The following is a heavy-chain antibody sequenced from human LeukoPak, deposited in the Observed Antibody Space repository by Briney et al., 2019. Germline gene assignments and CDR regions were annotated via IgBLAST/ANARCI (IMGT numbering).Heavy chain of an antibody. Sequence: SETLSLTCAVSGDSISSGGYSWSWIRQPPRKGLEWIGYIYHSGSTYYNPSLKSRVTISVDRSKNQFSLKLSSVTAADTAVYYCARAGSYFSTYFDYWGQGTLVTVSS. CDR2: IYHSGST. CDR3: ARAGSYFSTYFDY. V-gene: IGHV4-30-2*01. J-gene: IGHJ4*02. CDR1: GDSISSGGYS. D-gene: IGHD3-10*01.